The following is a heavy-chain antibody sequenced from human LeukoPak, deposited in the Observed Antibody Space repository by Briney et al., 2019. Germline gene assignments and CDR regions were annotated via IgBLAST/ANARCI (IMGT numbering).Heavy chain of an antibody. CDR2: TSYDGNFR. V-gene: IGHV3-30*18. CDR1: GFTFSSYA. D-gene: IGHD2/OR15-2a*01. J-gene: IGHJ4*02. CDR3: AKGLSRGYLEN. Sequence: GGSLRLSCAASGFTFSSYAMSWVRQAPGRGLEWVSLTSYDGNFRYYAESVQGRFTISRDNSKNTVYLQMSRLRPDDTAIYYCAKGLSRGYLENWGQGTLVTVSS.